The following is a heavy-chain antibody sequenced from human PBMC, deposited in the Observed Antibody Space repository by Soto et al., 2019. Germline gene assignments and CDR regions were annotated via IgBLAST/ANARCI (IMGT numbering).Heavy chain of an antibody. V-gene: IGHV4-31*03. Sequence: QVQLQESGPGLVKPSQTLSLTCTVSGGSISSDDYYWSWIRQHPGKGLEWIGYIHYSGSTFYNPSLKSRVSTSVDTSKVQCSLKRSSVTAADTAVYYCARESLAYCGGDCYSSPFDSWCQGVLVTVSS. J-gene: IGHJ4*02. CDR1: GGSISSDDYY. D-gene: IGHD2-21*02. CDR3: ARESLAYCGGDCYSSPFDS. CDR2: IHYSGST.